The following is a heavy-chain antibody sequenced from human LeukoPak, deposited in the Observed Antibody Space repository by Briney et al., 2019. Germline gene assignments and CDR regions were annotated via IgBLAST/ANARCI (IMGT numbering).Heavy chain of an antibody. CDR2: INWSGKST. D-gene: IGHD2-2*01. J-gene: IGHJ4*02. CDR3: ARAPITSPFYFDY. CDR1: GFTFSSYA. V-gene: IGHV3-20*04. Sequence: GSLRLSCAASGFTFSSYAMSWVRQAPGKGLEWVSGINWSGKSTSYGDPVRGRFTISRDNAKNSLSLQMDSLRAEDTALYYCARAPITSPFYFDYWGQGTLVTVSS.